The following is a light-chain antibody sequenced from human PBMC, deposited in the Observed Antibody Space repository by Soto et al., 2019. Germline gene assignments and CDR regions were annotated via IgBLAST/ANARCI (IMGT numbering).Light chain of an antibody. CDR3: QQYGSSPVS. CDR2: GAS. V-gene: IGKV3-20*01. J-gene: IGKJ3*01. Sequence: EIVLTQSPGTLSLSPGERATLSCRASQSVSNNYLAWYQQKPGQAPRFLMYGASSRATGTPDRFSGSGSGTNLPLTISRLEPEDNAVYYCQQYGSSPVSFGPGPKWIS. CDR1: QSVSNNY.